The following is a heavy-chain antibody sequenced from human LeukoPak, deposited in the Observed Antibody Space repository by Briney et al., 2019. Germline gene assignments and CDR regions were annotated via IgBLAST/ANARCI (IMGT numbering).Heavy chain of an antibody. J-gene: IGHJ4*02. CDR2: IRYDGSNK. V-gene: IGHV3-30*02. D-gene: IGHD6-6*01. CDR3: AKDGDSSSLPNFDY. Sequence: GGSLRLSCAASGFTFSSYGMHWVRQAPGKGLEWVAFIRYDGSNKYYADSVKGRFTISRDNSKNTLYLQMNSLRAEDTAVYYCAKDGDSSSLPNFDYWGQRTLVTVSS. CDR1: GFTFSSYG.